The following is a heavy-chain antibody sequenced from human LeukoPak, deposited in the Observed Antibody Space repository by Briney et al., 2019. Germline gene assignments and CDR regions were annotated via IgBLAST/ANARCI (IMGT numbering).Heavy chain of an antibody. V-gene: IGHV3-21*01. D-gene: IGHD6-19*01. CDR2: ITSSGTYI. J-gene: IGHJ4*02. CDR3: ARARSYKYSSGWSY. CDR1: GFTFSYYS. Sequence: PGGSLRLSCAASGFTFSYYSMNWVRQAPGKGLEWVSSITSSGTYIYYADSVKGRFTISRDNAKNSLYLQMNSLRAEDTAVYYCARARSYKYSSGWSYWGQGTLVTVSS.